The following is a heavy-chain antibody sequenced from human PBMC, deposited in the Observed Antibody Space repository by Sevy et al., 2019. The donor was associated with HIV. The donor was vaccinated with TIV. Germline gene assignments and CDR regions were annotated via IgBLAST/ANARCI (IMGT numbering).Heavy chain of an antibody. CDR3: AREYIVVVTATRYFDL. Sequence: SETLSLTCTVSGGSISSYYWSWIRQPAGKGLEWIGRIYTSGSTNYNPSLKSRVNMSVDTSNNQFSLKLSSVTAADTAVYYCAREYIVVVTATRYFDLWGRGTLVTVSS. CDR2: IYTSGST. CDR1: GGSISSYY. J-gene: IGHJ2*01. V-gene: IGHV4-4*07. D-gene: IGHD2-21*02.